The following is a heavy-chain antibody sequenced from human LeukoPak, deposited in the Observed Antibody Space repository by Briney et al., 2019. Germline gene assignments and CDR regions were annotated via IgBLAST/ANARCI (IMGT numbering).Heavy chain of an antibody. CDR2: INPNTGDT. D-gene: IGHD1-26*01. J-gene: IGHJ4*02. CDR1: GYTFSGYH. V-gene: IGHV1-2*02. Sequence: ASVKVSCKACGYTFSGYHLHWVRQTPGQGREWMGWINPNTGDTDYAQKVQGGVTMTRDTSISTAYMELSRLRSDDTAVYYCARYPEWELPGDYLDYWGQGTLVTVSS. CDR3: ARYPEWELPGDYLDY.